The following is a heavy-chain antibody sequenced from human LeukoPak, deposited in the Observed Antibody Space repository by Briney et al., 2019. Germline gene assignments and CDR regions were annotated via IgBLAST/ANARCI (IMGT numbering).Heavy chain of an antibody. D-gene: IGHD1-20*01. J-gene: IGHJ4*02. CDR2: IGPTGTDR. CDR3: ARDGLTGSHPFDY. CDR1: GFTFSSCG. V-gene: IGHV3-21*01. Sequence: PGGSLRLSCAASGFTFSSCGFNWVRQAPGKGLEWVSSIGPTGTDRYYADSVRGRFTISRDNAKNSMYLQMNSLRAEDTAVYYCARDGLTGSHPFDYWGQGTLVTVSS.